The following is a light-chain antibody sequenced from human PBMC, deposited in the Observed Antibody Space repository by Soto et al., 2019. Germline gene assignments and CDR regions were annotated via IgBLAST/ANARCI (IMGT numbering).Light chain of an antibody. CDR1: SSDVGGYNY. V-gene: IGLV2-8*01. Sequence: QSALTQPPSASGSPGQSVTISCTGTSSDVGGYNYVSWYQQYPGRAPKLMIYEVTKRPSGVPDRFSGSKSGNTASLTVSGVQAEDEAYYYSSSYAASNNFYFVFGGGTKVTAL. CDR2: EVT. CDR3: SSYAASNNFYFV. J-gene: IGLJ2*01.